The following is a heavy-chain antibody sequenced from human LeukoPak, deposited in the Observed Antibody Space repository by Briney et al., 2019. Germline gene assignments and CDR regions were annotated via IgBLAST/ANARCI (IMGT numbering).Heavy chain of an antibody. D-gene: IGHD3-10*01. CDR2: MNPNSGNK. V-gene: IGHV1-8*01. CDR1: GYTFTSYD. J-gene: IGHJ4*02. CDR3: ARREYGSGSYHLVY. Sequence: GASVKVSCKASGYTFTSYDINWVRQATGQGLEWMGWMNPNSGNKGYAQKFQGRVTMTTNTSISTAYMELSSLRSEDTAVYYCARREYGSGSYHLVYWGQGTLVTVSS.